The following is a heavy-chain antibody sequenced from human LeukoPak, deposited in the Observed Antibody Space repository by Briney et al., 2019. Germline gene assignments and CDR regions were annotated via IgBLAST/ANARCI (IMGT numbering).Heavy chain of an antibody. D-gene: IGHD3-10*01. CDR1: GGSLSSYY. J-gene: IGHJ6*02. Sequence: SETLSLTCTVSGGSLSSYYWSWIRRPPGKGLEWIGYIYYSGSTTYNTSLQSRVAIPVDSSRTKFSLKLSSVTAADTPVYYCARLATIVGITRVRGVGGMDVWGQGTTVTVSS. CDR3: ARLATIVGITRVRGVGGMDV. CDR2: IYYSGST. V-gene: IGHV4-59*08.